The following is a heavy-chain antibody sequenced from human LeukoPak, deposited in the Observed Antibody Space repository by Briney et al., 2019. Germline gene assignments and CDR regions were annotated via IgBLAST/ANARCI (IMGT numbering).Heavy chain of an antibody. CDR1: GFTFSSYA. J-gene: IGHJ4*02. CDR3: AKDYRRGITGTTNYFDY. D-gene: IGHD1-20*01. Sequence: GGSLRLSCAASGFTFSSYAMSWVRQAPGKGLEWASAISGSGGSTYYADSVKGRFTISRDNSKNTLYLQMNSLRAEDTAVYYCAKDYRRGITGTTNYFDYWGQGTLVTVSS. CDR2: ISGSGGST. V-gene: IGHV3-23*01.